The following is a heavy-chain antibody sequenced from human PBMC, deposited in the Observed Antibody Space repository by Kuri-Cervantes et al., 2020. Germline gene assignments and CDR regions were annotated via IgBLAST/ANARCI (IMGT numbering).Heavy chain of an antibody. V-gene: IGHV4-59*01. CDR3: ARAFGSGTPSDY. D-gene: IGHD1-14*01. CDR1: GGSIGNYY. Sequence: GSLRLSCSVSGGSIGNYYWTWIRQPPGKGLEWVGYIYYSGSTNYNPSLKSRVTIAIDTSENQFSLKLTSVTAADTAVYYCARAFGSGTPSDYWGQGTLVTVSS. J-gene: IGHJ4*02. CDR2: IYYSGST.